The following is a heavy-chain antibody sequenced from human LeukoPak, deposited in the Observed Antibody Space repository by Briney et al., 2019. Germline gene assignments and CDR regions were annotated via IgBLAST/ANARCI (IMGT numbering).Heavy chain of an antibody. J-gene: IGHJ4*02. D-gene: IGHD6-19*01. CDR1: GFTFSSYW. CDR3: ARGKYSSGWFNY. Sequence: GGSLRLSCAASGFTFSSYWMRWVRQAPGKGLVWVSRINSDGSSTSYADSVKGRFTISRDNAKNTLYLQMNSLRAEDTAVYYCARGKYSSGWFNYWGQGTLVTVSS. CDR2: INSDGSST. V-gene: IGHV3-74*01.